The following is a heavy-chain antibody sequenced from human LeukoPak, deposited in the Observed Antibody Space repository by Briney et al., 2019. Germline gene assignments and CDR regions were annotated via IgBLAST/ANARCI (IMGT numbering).Heavy chain of an antibody. CDR2: INPNSGGT. V-gene: IGHV1-2*02. CDR3: ARGGYYGSGRRIDY. J-gene: IGHJ4*02. CDR1: GYTFTGFY. D-gene: IGHD3-10*01. Sequence: GASVKVSCKPSGYTFTGFYLHWVRQAPGQGLEWMGWINPNSGGTNYAQKFQGRVTMTRDTSISTAYMELSRLRSDDTAVYYCARGGYYGSGRRIDYWGQGTLVTVSS.